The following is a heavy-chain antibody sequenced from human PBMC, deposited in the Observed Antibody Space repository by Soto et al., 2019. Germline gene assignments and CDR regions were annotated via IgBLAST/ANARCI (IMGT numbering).Heavy chain of an antibody. D-gene: IGHD6-13*01. Sequence: QIRLVQSGGEVRTPGASVKVSCKASGYTFSSYGITWVRQAPGQGLEWLGWINPSSGETNYAQKFQGRVTLTTDTSTTTGYMELKNLTFGDTAVYYCARDWYPRFDPWGQGTLVTVSS. V-gene: IGHV1-18*01. CDR3: ARDWYPRFDP. CDR1: GYTFSSYG. J-gene: IGHJ5*02. CDR2: INPSSGET.